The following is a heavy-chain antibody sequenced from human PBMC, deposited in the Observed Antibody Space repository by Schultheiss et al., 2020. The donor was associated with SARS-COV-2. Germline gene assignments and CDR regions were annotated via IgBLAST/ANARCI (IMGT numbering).Heavy chain of an antibody. J-gene: IGHJ4*02. CDR2: ISAYNGNT. Sequence: GGSLRLSCKASGYTFTSYGISWVRQAPGQGLEWMGWISAYNGNTNYAQKLQGRVTMTTDTSTSTAYMELRSLRSDDTAVYYCARDYYGSGSYPGYWGQGTLVTVSS. CDR3: ARDYYGSGSYPGY. V-gene: IGHV1-18*01. D-gene: IGHD3-10*01. CDR1: GYTFTSYG.